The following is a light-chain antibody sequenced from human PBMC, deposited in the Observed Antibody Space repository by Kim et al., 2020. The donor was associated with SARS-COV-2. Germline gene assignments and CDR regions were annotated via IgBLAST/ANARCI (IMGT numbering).Light chain of an antibody. CDR3: QQYGSSPYT. CDR2: GAS. CDR1: QSVSSSY. V-gene: IGKV3-20*01. J-gene: IGKJ2*01. Sequence: LSPGERATLSCRASQSVSSSYLAWYQQKHGQAPRLLIYGASSRATGIPDRFSGSGSGTDFTLTISRLEPEDFAVYYCQQYGSSPYTFGQGTKLEI.